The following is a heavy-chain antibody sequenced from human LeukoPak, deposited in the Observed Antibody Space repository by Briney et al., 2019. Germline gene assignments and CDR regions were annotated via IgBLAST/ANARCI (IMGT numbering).Heavy chain of an antibody. CDR2: IYYSGTT. V-gene: IGHV4-59*08. CDR3: ASDEYYYDSSGYYY. J-gene: IGHJ4*02. D-gene: IGHD3-22*01. Sequence: SETLSLTCTVSGGSIGSFYWNWIRQPPGKGLEWIGYIYYSGTTNYNPSLKSRITISVDTSKNQFSLKLSSVTAADTAVYYCASDEYYYDSSGYYYWGQGTLVTVSS. CDR1: GGSIGSFY.